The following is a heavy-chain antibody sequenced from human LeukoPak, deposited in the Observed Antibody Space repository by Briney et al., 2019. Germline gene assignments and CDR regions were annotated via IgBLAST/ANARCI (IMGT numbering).Heavy chain of an antibody. CDR3: ARDREHIVLLPGAKRKTWYFDY. D-gene: IGHD2-2*01. CDR1: GGSISNYY. V-gene: IGHV4-4*07. J-gene: IGHJ4*02. Sequence: SETLSLTCTVSGGSISNYYWSWIRQPAGKGLEWIGRMYTSGSTNYNPSLKSRVTISVDTSKNQFSLKLSSVTAADTAVYYCARDREHIVLLPGAKRKTWYFDYWGQGTLVTVSS. CDR2: MYTSGST.